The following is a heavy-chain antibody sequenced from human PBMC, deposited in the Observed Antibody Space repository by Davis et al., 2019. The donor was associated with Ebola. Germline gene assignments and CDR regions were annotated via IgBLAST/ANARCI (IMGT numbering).Heavy chain of an antibody. J-gene: IGHJ4*02. V-gene: IGHV3-53*01. CDR3: AKSTMIVGDWDFDY. CDR1: GFSVSDKY. Sequence: GESLKISCAASGFSVSDKYMSWVRQAPGKGLEWVSVIYTDGRMYHADSVKGRFTISRDNSKNTVYLQINSLRADDTAVYYCAKSTMIVGDWDFDYWGQGTLVTVSS. D-gene: IGHD3-22*01. CDR2: IYTDGRM.